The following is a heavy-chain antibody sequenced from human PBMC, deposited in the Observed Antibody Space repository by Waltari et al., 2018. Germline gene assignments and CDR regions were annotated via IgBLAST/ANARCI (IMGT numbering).Heavy chain of an antibody. Sequence: EVQLVESGGGLVQPGGSLRLYCAASAFSVTDPYRAWVRQAPGKGLEWVSVIYTTGNTFSAESLKGRFSVSRDSSRNTVYLQMDNLRAEDTGVYYCAREVVVLNRADYFDYWGQGTLVTVSS. J-gene: IGHJ4*02. CDR2: IYTTGNT. CDR3: AREVVVLNRADYFDY. V-gene: IGHV3-53*01. D-gene: IGHD2-2*01. CDR1: AFSVTDPY.